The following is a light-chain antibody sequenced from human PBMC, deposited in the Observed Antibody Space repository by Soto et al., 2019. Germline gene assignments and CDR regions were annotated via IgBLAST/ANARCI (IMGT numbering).Light chain of an antibody. J-gene: IGKJ5*01. CDR2: AAS. Sequence: IQLAQSPSSLSASVGDRVTITCRASQGISSYLAWYQQKPGKAPKLLIYAASTLQSGVPSRFSGSGSGTDFILTISSLEPEDFAVYYCQQRSNWPPITFGQGTRLEI. CDR3: QQRSNWPPIT. V-gene: IGKV1-9*01. CDR1: QGISSY.